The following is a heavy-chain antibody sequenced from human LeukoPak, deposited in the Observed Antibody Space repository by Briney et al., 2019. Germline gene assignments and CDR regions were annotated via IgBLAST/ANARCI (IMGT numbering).Heavy chain of an antibody. Sequence: SGTLSLTCAVSGGSISSSNWWSWVRQPPGKGLEWIGEIYHSGSTNYNPSLKSRVTISVDKSKNQFSLKLSSVTAADTAVYYCASWGLNYYDSSGYYGGFSFQHWGQGTLVTVSS. CDR2: IYHSGST. J-gene: IGHJ1*01. CDR1: GGSISSSNW. D-gene: IGHD3-22*01. V-gene: IGHV4-4*02. CDR3: ASWGLNYYDSSGYYGGFSFQH.